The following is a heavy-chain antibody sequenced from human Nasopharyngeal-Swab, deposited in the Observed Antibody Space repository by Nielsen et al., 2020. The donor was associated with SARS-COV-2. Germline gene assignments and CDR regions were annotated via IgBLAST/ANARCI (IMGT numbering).Heavy chain of an antibody. CDR2: ISSSGSTI. CDR3: ARDLPTDYDFWSGYFDY. V-gene: IGHV3-48*04. CDR1: GFTFSSYW. D-gene: IGHD3-3*01. J-gene: IGHJ4*02. Sequence: GGSLRLSCAASGFTFSSYWMHWIRQAPGKGLEWVSYISSSGSTIYYADSVKGRFTISRDNAKNSLYLQMNSLRAEDTAVYYCARDLPTDYDFWSGYFDYWGQGTLVTVSS.